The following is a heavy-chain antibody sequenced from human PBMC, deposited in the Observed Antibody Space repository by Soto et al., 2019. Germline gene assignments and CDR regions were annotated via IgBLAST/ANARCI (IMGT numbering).Heavy chain of an antibody. CDR1: GGSISSYY. D-gene: IGHD6-6*01. CDR2: IYYSGST. J-gene: IGHJ4*02. CDR3: ARDSGPYSSSSHFDY. Sequence: SETLSLTCTVSGGSISSYYWSWIRQPPGKGLEWIGYIYYSGSTNYNPSLKSRVTISVDTSKNQFSLKLSSVTAADTAVYYCARDSGPYSSSSHFDYWGQGTLVTVSS. V-gene: IGHV4-59*01.